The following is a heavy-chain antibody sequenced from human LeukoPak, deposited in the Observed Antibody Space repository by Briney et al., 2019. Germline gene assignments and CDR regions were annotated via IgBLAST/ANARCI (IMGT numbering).Heavy chain of an antibody. CDR2: IWYDGSQK. Sequence: GGSLRLSCAASGFSFSFSTYGMHWVRQAPAKGLEWVAVIWYDGSQKYYADSVKGRFTISRDNSQNTLYLQMNNLRAEDTAVYYCTRISCTGGSCKPYSYYSLDVSGQGTTVTVSS. CDR1: GFSFSFSTYG. J-gene: IGHJ6*02. V-gene: IGHV3-33*01. CDR3: TRISCTGGSCKPYSYYSLDV. D-gene: IGHD2-15*01.